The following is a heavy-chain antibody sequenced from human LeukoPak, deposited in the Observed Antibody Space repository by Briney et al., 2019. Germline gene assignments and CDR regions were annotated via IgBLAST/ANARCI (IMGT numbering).Heavy chain of an antibody. V-gene: IGHV3-21*05. CDR3: VRDLNCAFDS. CDR1: GFTFSGFR. D-gene: IGHD1-1*01. J-gene: IGHJ4*02. CDR2: IRGSGSYM. Sequence: GGSLRLSCAASGFTFSGFRLNWVRQAPGKGLEWVSNIRGSGSYMYYAASVKGLFNICRDSATNSLYLQMNNLKVDDTAVYFCVRDLNCAFDSWGEGTLVTVSS.